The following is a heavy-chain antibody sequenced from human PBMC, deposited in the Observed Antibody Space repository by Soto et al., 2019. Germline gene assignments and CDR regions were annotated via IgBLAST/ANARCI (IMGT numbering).Heavy chain of an antibody. CDR2: IYYSGST. Sequence: PSETLSLTCTVSGGSISSGGYYWSWIRQHPGKGLEWIGYIYYSGSTYYNPSLKSRVTISVDTSKNQFSLKLSSVTAADTAVYYCARGSFGVVRLYYYMDVWGKGTTVTVSS. D-gene: IGHD3-3*01. J-gene: IGHJ6*03. V-gene: IGHV4-31*03. CDR3: ARGSFGVVRLYYYMDV. CDR1: GGSISSGGYY.